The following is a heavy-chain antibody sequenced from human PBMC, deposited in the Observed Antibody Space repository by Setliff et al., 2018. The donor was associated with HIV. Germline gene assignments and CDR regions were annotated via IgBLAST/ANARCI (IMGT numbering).Heavy chain of an antibody. CDR2: INPSGGSA. CDR3: AREDYYDSY. V-gene: IGHV1-46*01. D-gene: IGHD3-22*01. J-gene: IGHJ4*02. CDR1: GYTFTRNQ. Sequence: ASVKVSCKASGYTFTRNQIHWVRQAPGQGLEWMGIINPSGGSAAYAEKFRGRVTMTSDTSTNTVYMELSSLRSEDTAVYYCAREDYYDSYWGQGTLVTVSS.